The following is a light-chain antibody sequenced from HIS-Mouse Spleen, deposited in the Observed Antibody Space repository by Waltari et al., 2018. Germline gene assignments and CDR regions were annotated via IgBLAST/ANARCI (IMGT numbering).Light chain of an antibody. CDR1: ALPKQY. V-gene: IGLV3-25*03. CDR3: QSADSSGTWV. CDR2: KDS. J-gene: IGLJ3*02. Sequence: SYDLTHPPSVSVSPGKTARITCSGDALPKQYAYWYHQKPGQAPVLVIYKDSERPSGIPERFSGSSSGTTVTLTISGVQAEDEADYYCQSADSSGTWVFGGGTKLTDL.